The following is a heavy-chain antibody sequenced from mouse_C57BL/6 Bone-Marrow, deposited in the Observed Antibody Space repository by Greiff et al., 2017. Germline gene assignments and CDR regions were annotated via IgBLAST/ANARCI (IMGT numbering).Heavy chain of an antibody. V-gene: IGHV14-4*01. CDR1: GFNIKDDY. J-gene: IGHJ4*01. CDR2: IDPENGDT. CDR3: TTVITTVVAHYYAMDY. D-gene: IGHD1-1*01. Sequence: VQLQQSGAELVRPGASVKLSCTASGFNIKDDYMHWVKQRPEQGLEWIGWIDPENGDTEYASKFQGKATITADTSSNTAYLQLSSLTSEDTAVYYCTTVITTVVAHYYAMDYWGQGTSVTVSS.